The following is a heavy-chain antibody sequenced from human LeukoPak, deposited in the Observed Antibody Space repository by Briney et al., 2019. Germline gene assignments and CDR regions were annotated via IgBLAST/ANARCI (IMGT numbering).Heavy chain of an antibody. CDR1: GFTFSSYW. CDR3: ARDGRITIFGVVIMNGAFDI. D-gene: IGHD3-3*01. Sequence: GGSLRLSCAASGFTFSSYWMSWVRQAPGKGLEWVANIKQDGSEKYYVDSVKGRFTISRDNAKNSLYLQMNSLRAEDTAVYYCARDGRITIFGVVIMNGAFDIWGQETMVTVSS. CDR2: IKQDGSEK. J-gene: IGHJ3*02. V-gene: IGHV3-7*01.